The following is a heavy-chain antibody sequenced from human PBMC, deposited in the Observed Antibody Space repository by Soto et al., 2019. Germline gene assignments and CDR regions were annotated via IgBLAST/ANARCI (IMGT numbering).Heavy chain of an antibody. J-gene: IGHJ6*02. D-gene: IGHD4-4*01. CDR1: GGTFSSSA. Sequence: QVQLVQSGAEMKEPGSSVKVSCKTSGGTFSSSAISWLRQAPGQRLEWMGGIIPLFRTPDYAQKFQGRVTIAADESTSTAYMELSGLRSEDTAVYYCARDNDRLQLGGNYYYILDVWGQGTTITVSS. CDR3: ARDNDRLQLGGNYYYILDV. CDR2: IIPLFRTP. V-gene: IGHV1-69*12.